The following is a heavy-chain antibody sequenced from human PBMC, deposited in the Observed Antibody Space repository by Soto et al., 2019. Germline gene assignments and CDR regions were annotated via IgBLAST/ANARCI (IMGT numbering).Heavy chain of an antibody. Sequence: HVQLQESGPGPVTPSQTLSLSCTVSGVSITSGSYYWTWVRQSPGKGLEWIGYRYYSGNTYYNPSLNGRAPLSVDPSNNPFSLKLTSVTAADTAVYYCARGGYDTSGQTFIGWGPDCWGQGTLVTVS. D-gene: IGHD3-22*01. CDR3: ARGGYDTSGQTFIGWGPDC. CDR2: RYYSGNT. J-gene: IGHJ4*02. CDR1: GVSITSGSYY. V-gene: IGHV4-30-4*01.